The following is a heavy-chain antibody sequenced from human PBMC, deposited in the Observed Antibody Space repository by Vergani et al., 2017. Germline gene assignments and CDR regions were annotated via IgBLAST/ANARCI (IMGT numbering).Heavy chain of an antibody. CDR2: ISGSGGST. J-gene: IGHJ4*02. V-gene: IGHV3-23*01. D-gene: IGHD4-17*01. Sequence: VELLESGGGLAQPGGSLRLSCAASGFTFSSYAMSWVRQAPGKGLEWVSAISGSGGSTYYADSVKGRFTISRDNSKNTLYLQMNSLRAEDTAVYYCAKEFYGDYEPDYWGQGTLVTVSS. CDR3: AKEFYGDYEPDY. CDR1: GFTFSSYA.